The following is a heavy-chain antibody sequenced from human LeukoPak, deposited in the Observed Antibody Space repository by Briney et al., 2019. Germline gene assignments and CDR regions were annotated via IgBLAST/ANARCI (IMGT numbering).Heavy chain of an antibody. J-gene: IGHJ4*02. D-gene: IGHD3/OR15-3a*01. V-gene: IGHV1-2*02. Sequence: VASVKVSCKASGYTFTGYYMHWVRPAPGQGLEWMGWINPNSGGTNYAQKFQGRVTMTRDTSISTAYMELSRLRSDDTAVYYCASGDGLVISFGIWSPSYQWDYWGQGTLVTVSS. CDR3: ASGDGLVISFGIWSPSYQWDY. CDR1: GYTFTGYY. CDR2: INPNSGGT.